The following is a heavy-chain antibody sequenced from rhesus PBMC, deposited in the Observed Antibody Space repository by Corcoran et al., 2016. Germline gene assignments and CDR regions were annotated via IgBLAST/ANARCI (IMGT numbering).Heavy chain of an antibody. J-gene: IGHJ3*01. CDR3: ARTGPRGLIDAFDI. V-gene: IGHV4-127*01. Sequence: QVQLQESGPGLVKPSETLSLICTVSGYAVSSSFGWRLIRQSPRWALEWIGFYVGDSSVTYYNPSLRSRVTFLKDTSKDQFSLNLHFMTAADTAVYYCARTGPRGLIDAFDIWGQGLRVTVSS. CDR1: GYAVSSSFG. D-gene: IGHD3-3*01. CDR2: YVGDSSVT.